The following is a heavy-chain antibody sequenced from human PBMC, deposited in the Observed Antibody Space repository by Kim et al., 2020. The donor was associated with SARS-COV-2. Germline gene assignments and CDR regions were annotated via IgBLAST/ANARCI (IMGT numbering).Heavy chain of an antibody. CDR3: AGSTGSYRIDY. J-gene: IGHJ4*02. CDR2: INHGGIT. Sequence: SETLSLTCAVYGGPFSAYFWGWVRQPPGKGLEWIGEINHGGITNYNPSLKSRVTSLVDTPKNQISLKVNSVTAADTGFYYCAGSTGSYRIDYWGQGALVT. D-gene: IGHD6-19*01. V-gene: IGHV4-34*01. CDR1: GGPFSAYF.